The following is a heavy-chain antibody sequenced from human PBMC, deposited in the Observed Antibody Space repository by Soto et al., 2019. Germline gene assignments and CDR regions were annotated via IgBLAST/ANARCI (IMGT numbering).Heavy chain of an antibody. CDR2: ISWNSGSI. CDR3: ASGRGYDILTGYYPYFDY. CDR1: GFTFDDYA. V-gene: IGHV3-9*01. J-gene: IGHJ4*02. Sequence: EVQLVESGGGLAQPGRSLRLSCAASGFTFDDYAMHWVRQPPGKGLEWVSGISWNSGSIGYADSVKGRFTISRDNAKKSLYLQMNILTAEDTSLYYCASGRGYDILTGYYPYFDYWGQGTLVTVSS. D-gene: IGHD3-9*01.